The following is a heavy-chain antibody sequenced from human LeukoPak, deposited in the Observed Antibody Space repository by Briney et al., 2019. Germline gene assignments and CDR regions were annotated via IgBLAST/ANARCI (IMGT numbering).Heavy chain of an antibody. CDR1: GYTFTSYD. Sequence: ASVKVSCKASGYTFTSYDINWVRQATGQGLEWTGRMNPNSGNTGYAQKFQGRVTITRNTSISTAYMELSSLRSEDTAVYYCARKTEDAFDIWGQGTMVTVSS. CDR2: MNPNSGNT. J-gene: IGHJ3*02. CDR3: ARKTEDAFDI. V-gene: IGHV1-8*03.